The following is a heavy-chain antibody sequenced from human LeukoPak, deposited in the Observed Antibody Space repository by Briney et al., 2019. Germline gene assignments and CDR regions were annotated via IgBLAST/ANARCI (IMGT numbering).Heavy chain of an antibody. J-gene: IGHJ4*02. CDR2: MNPNSGNT. CDR3: AREPLRTEHIDY. CDR1: GYTFTSYD. Sequence: GASVKVSCKASGYTFTSYDINWVRQATGQGLEWMGWMNPNSGNTGYAQKFQGRVTMTRDTSTSTAYMELSSLRSEVSAVYYCAREPLRTEHIDYWGQGTLVTVSS. D-gene: IGHD1-14*01. V-gene: IGHV1-8*01.